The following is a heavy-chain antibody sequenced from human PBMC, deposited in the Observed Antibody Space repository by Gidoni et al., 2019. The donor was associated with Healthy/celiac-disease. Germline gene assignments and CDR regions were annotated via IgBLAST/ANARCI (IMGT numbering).Heavy chain of an antibody. CDR2: ISSSSSYI. J-gene: IGHJ6*02. CDR1: GFTFSSHS. CDR3: ARVLRKIKKYYYYGMDV. V-gene: IGHV3-21*01. D-gene: IGHD4-17*01. Sequence: EVQLVESGVGLVKPGGSLSLSCSASGFTFSSHSMNWVRQAPGQGLEWVSSISSSSSYIYYADSVKGRFTISRDNAKNSLYLQMNSLRAEDTAVYYCARVLRKIKKYYYYGMDVWGQGTTVTVSS.